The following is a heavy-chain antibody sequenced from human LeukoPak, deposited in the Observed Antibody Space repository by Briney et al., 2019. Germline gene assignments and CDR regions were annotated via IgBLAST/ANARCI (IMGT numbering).Heavy chain of an antibody. Sequence: GGSRRFSGEAPAFKFTGYWMSGFGKAQGKGLKYLPLIKQGGSEIYHMDSVKGRFTISRDDAKNSLYLQMNSLRVEDTAVYYCARDREFESGSEGDYWGQGTLVTVSS. V-gene: IGHV3-7*01. CDR1: AFKFTGYW. CDR3: ARDREFESGSEGDY. CDR2: IKQGGSEI. J-gene: IGHJ4*02. D-gene: IGHD3-10*01.